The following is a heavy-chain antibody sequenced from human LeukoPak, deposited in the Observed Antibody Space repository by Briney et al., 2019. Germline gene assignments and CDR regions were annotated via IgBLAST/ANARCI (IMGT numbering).Heavy chain of an antibody. CDR2: IYSADST. D-gene: IGHD6-19*01. J-gene: IGHJ4*02. Sequence: GGSLRLSCAASGFTVSTNYMSWVRQAPGKGLEWVSVIYSADSTYYADSVKGRFTISRDNSKNTLYLQMNSLRAEETAVYYCATAVAGPPFDYWGQGTLVTVSS. CDR1: GFTVSTNY. CDR3: ATAVAGPPFDY. V-gene: IGHV3-53*01.